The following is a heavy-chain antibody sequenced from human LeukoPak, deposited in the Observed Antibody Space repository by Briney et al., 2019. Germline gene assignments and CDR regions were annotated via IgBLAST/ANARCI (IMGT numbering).Heavy chain of an antibody. D-gene: IGHD1-14*01. CDR3: ARSKVYPNDY. Sequence: ASVKVSCKASGYTFTAYYIHWLRQAPGQGLEWMAWINPNSGATKYAQKFQGRVTMTRDTSISTVYMELSRLRSDDTAVYYCARSKVYPNDYWGQGTLVTVSS. CDR1: GYTFTAYY. J-gene: IGHJ4*02. V-gene: IGHV1-2*02. CDR2: INPNSGAT.